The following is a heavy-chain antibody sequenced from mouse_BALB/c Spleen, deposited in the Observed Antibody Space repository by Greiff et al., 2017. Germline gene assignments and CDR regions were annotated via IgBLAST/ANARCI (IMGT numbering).Heavy chain of an antibody. D-gene: IGHD3-1*01. CDR1: GFNIKDTY. CDR2: IDPANGNT. V-gene: IGHV14-3*02. Sequence: VQLKESGAELVKPGASVKLSCTASGFNIKDTYMHWVKQRPEQGLEWIGRIDPANGNTKYDPKFQGKATITADTSSNTAYLQLSSLTSEDTAVYYCARAGLRAMDYWGQGAADTVSS. J-gene: IGHJ4*01. CDR3: ARAGLRAMDY.